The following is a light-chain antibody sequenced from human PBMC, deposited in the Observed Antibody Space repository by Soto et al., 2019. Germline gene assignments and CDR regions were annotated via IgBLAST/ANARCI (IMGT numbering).Light chain of an antibody. V-gene: IGLV2-14*01. CDR1: SSDVGGYNY. J-gene: IGLJ1*01. CDR2: DVS. Sequence: QSVLTQPASVSGSPGQSITISCTGTSSDVGGYNYVSWYQQHPGKAPKFMIYDVSNRPSGVSNRFSGSKSGNTASLTISGLQAEDEVYYYCSSNEASNTRQIVYATSSEVTVL. CDR3: SSNEASNTRQIV.